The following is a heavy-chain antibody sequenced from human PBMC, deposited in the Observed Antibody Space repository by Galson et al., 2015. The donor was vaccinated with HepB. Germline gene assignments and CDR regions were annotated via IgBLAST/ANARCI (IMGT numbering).Heavy chain of an antibody. CDR2: ISYDGSNK. V-gene: IGHV3-30*18. CDR1: GFTFSSYG. Sequence: SLRLSCAASGFTFSSYGMHWVRQGPGKGLEWVAIISYDGSNKNYADSVKGRFTISRDNSKNTLYLQMNSLRIEDTAVYYCAKGDYYGMDVWGQGTTVTVSS. J-gene: IGHJ6*02. CDR3: AKGDYYGMDV.